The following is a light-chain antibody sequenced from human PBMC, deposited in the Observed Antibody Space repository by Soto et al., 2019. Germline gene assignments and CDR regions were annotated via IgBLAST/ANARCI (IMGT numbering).Light chain of an antibody. V-gene: IGKV3-20*01. CDR1: QTISSSY. CDR3: QQYGSSPPVT. J-gene: IGKJ5*01. Sequence: EIVLTQSPGTLSLSPGERATLACGARQTISSSYLAWYQQRPGQAPRLLIYAASNRATGIPDRFSGSGSGTDFTLTISRLEPEDFAVYYCQQYGSSPPVTFGQGTRLEIK. CDR2: AAS.